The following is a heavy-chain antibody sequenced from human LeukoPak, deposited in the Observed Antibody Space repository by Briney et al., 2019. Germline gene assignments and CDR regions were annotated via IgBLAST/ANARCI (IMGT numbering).Heavy chain of an antibody. V-gene: IGHV3-23*01. D-gene: IGHD5-18*01. CDR1: GFIFSSYA. J-gene: IGHJ4*02. CDR2: ISGSGGST. Sequence: GGSLRLSCAASGFIFSSYAMSWVRQAPGKGLEWVSAISGSGGSTYYADSVKGRFTISRDNSKNTLYLQMNTLRPEDTAVYSCAKNGRGYSSDYFDYWGQGTLVTVSS. CDR3: AKNGRGYSSDYFDY.